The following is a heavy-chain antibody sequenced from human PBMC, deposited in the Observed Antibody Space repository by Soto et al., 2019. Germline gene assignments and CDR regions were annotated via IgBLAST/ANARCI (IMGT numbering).Heavy chain of an antibody. D-gene: IGHD2-2*01. CDR2: ISADNSNT. CDR1: RYTFTRYG. J-gene: IGHJ4*02. V-gene: IGHV1-18*01. Sequence: SVKVSCKASRYTFTRYGISWVRRAPGKVVGWMGLISADNSNTNYAQKVKGRVTMTTATSTSKAYMELRSLRSDDASVYFYAGDLACTSTSCSINWGQGTLVTVSS. CDR3: AGDLACTSTSCSIN.